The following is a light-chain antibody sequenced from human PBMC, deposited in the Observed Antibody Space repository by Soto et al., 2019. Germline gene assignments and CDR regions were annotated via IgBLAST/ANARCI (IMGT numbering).Light chain of an antibody. J-gene: IGKJ3*01. CDR2: GAS. Sequence: ESVLTQSPGTLSLSPGERATLSCRASQSVSSNYLAWYQQKPGQAPRLLIYGASSRATGIPDKFSGSGSETEFTLTISRLEPEDSAVYYCQQYGGSPIFTFGPGTKLEI. CDR3: QQYGGSPIFT. CDR1: QSVSSNY. V-gene: IGKV3-20*01.